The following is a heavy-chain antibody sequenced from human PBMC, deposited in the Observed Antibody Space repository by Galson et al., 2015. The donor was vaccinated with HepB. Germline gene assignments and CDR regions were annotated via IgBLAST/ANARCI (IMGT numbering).Heavy chain of an antibody. J-gene: IGHJ4*02. CDR3: ARGDSGSFYVGGLDY. D-gene: IGHD1-26*01. Sequence: SVKVSCKASGYTFTGYYMHWVRQAPGQGLEWMGWINPNSGGTNYAQKFQGWVTMTRDTSISTAYMELSRLRSDDTAVNYCARGDSGSFYVGGLDYWGQGTLVTVSS. V-gene: IGHV1-2*04. CDR1: GYTFTGYY. CDR2: INPNSGGT.